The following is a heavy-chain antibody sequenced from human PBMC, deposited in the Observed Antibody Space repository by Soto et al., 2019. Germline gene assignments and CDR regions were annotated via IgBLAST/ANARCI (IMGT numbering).Heavy chain of an antibody. J-gene: IGHJ4*02. CDR3: ARGIGFCISTSCYRYFDS. CDR1: GDSISSGGYS. CDR2: IHHTGST. Sequence: SETLSLTCAVSGDSISSGGYSWSWIRQPPGKGLEWIGYIHHTGSTYYNPSLNSRVTISIDRSKNQFSLNLTSVTAADTAVYYCARGIGFCISTSCYRYFDSWGQGTLVTVSS. D-gene: IGHD2-2*01. V-gene: IGHV4-30-2*01.